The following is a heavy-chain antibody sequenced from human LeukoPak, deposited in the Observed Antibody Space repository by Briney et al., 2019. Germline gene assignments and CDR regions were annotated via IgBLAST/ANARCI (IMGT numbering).Heavy chain of an antibody. Sequence: GGSLRLSCAASAFTFSSYGMHWVRQAPGKGLEWVAVISYDGSNKYYADSVKGRFTISRDNSKNTLYLQMNSLRAEDTAVYYCARLAGYSSSWDWDYWGQGTLVTVSS. CDR1: AFTFSSYG. D-gene: IGHD6-13*01. V-gene: IGHV3-30*03. J-gene: IGHJ4*02. CDR3: ARLAGYSSSWDWDY. CDR2: ISYDGSNK.